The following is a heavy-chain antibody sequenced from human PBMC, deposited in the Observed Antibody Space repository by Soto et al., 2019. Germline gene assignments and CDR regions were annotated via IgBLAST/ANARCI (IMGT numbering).Heavy chain of an antibody. D-gene: IGHD1-26*01. CDR3: VRLIGNSWLDF. CDR1: GDSVSSSSVT. V-gene: IGHV6-1*01. CDR2: TYYRSKWYN. J-gene: IGHJ5*01. Sequence: QTLSLTCAISGDSVSSSSVTWNWIRQSPSRGLEWLGRTYYRSKWYNDYAESVKSRITINPGTSKNQFSLHLNSVTPEDTAVYYCVRLIGNSWLDFWGQGTLVTVSS.